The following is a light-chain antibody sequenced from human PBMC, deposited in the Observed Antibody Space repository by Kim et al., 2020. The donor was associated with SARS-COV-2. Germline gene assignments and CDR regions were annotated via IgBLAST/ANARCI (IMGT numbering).Light chain of an antibody. CDR1: HSVSGN. CDR2: GAS. J-gene: IGKJ1*01. Sequence: SLGERATISCRASHSVSGNLAWYQQKPGQAPRLLIYGASTRATGIPARFSGSGSGTEFTLTISSLQSEDSAVYYCQQYDDWPPWTFGQGTKVDIK. CDR3: QQYDDWPPWT. V-gene: IGKV3-15*01.